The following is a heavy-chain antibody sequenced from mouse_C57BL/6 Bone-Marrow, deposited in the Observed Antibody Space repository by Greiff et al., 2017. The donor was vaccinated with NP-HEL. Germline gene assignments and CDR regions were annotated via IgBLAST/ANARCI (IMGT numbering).Heavy chain of an antibody. J-gene: IGHJ1*03. Sequence: QVQLQQPGAELVRPGSSVKLSCKASGYTFTSYWMHWVKQRPIQGLEWIGNIDPSDSETHYNQKFKDKATLTVDKSSSTAYMQLSSLTSEDSAVYYCARRENYTTGGWYFDVWGTGTTVTVSS. CDR2: IDPSDSET. CDR1: GYTFTSYW. D-gene: IGHD1-1*01. V-gene: IGHV1-52*01. CDR3: ARRENYTTGGWYFDV.